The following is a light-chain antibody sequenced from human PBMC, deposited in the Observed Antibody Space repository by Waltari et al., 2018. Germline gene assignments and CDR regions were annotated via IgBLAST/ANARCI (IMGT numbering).Light chain of an antibody. J-gene: IGKJ2*01. CDR1: QSVNSN. CDR2: GGS. CDR3: QQYDNWLPYT. V-gene: IGKV3-15*01. Sequence: EIAMTQSPATLSVSPGERATLSCRTSQSVNSNLAWYQQRPGQPPRPLIYGGSTRAPGIPGRFRGSGSGTEFTLTISRLQSEDFAVYYCQQYDNWLPYTFGQGTKVDMK.